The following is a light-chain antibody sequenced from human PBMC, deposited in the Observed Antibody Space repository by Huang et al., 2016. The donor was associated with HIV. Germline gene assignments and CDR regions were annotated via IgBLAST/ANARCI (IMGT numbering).Light chain of an antibody. Sequence: EIVMTKSPATLSVSPGQRVTLSCRANRSVSTNFAWYQQRHGQAPRRLIYGSSTRAPGIPARFSGSGSGTDFSLTISSLQSEDFALYYCHQYNNWLLSFGGGTRV. V-gene: IGKV3-15*01. CDR2: GSS. CDR3: HQYNNWLLS. CDR1: RSVSTN. J-gene: IGKJ4*01.